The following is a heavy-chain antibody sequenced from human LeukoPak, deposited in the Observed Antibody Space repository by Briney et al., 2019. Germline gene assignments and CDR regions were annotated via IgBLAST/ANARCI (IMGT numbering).Heavy chain of an antibody. Sequence: GGSLRLSCAASGFTFSSYGMSWVRQAPGKGLEWVAWISGSGSSTYYADSVKGRVTISRDNSKSTLYIQVSRLRDDDTAIYYCAKGERHLGSSWYSLYFDYWGQGTLVTVSS. CDR3: AKGERHLGSSWYSLYFDY. CDR1: GFTFSSYG. J-gene: IGHJ4*02. V-gene: IGHV3-23*01. CDR2: ISGSGSST. D-gene: IGHD6-13*01.